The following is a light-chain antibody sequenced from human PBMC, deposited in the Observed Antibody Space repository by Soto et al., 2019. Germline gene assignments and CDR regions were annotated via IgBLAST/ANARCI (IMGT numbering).Light chain of an antibody. J-gene: IGKJ1*01. V-gene: IGKV1-5*01. CDR3: QQYTSYST. Sequence: DVQMTQSPSTLSASVGDRVTITCRASQSISTWLAWYQQKPGKAPKLLIYDASNLESGVPSRFSGSGSGTEFTLTISSLQPDDFATYYCQQYTSYSTFSQGTKVDIK. CDR1: QSISTW. CDR2: DAS.